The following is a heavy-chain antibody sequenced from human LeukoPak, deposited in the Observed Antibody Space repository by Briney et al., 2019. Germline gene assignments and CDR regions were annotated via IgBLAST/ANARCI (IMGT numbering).Heavy chain of an antibody. CDR3: ARESTAGYNSSWYGFRN. CDR1: GFTFSGYW. D-gene: IGHD6-13*01. CDR2: INQDGSEK. J-gene: IGHJ1*01. Sequence: GGSLRLSCAAPGFTFSGYWMSWVRQAPGKGLEWVANINQDGSEKYYVDSVKGRFTISRDNAKNSLFLQMGSLRVEDTAVYYCARESTAGYNSSWYGFRNWGQGTLVSVSS. V-gene: IGHV3-7*01.